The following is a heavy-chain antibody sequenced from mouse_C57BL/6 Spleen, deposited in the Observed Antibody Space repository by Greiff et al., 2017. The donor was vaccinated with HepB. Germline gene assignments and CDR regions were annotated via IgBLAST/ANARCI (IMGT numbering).Heavy chain of an antibody. D-gene: IGHD2-5*01. CDR1: GYTFTSYG. Sequence: QVQLKESGAELARPGASVKLSCKASGYTFTSYGISWVKQRTGQGLEWIGEIYPRSGNTYYNEKFKGKATLTADKSSSTAYMELRSLTSEDSAVYFCAQLSNYGAMDYWGQGTSVTVSS. J-gene: IGHJ4*01. CDR3: AQLSNYGAMDY. V-gene: IGHV1-81*01. CDR2: IYPRSGNT.